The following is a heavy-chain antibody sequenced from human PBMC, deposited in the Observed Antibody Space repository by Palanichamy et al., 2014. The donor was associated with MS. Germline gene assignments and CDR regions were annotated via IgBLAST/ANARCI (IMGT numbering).Heavy chain of an antibody. Sequence: VQLVQSGAEVKKPGASVKVSCKASRYTFTSYYIHWVRQAPGQGLEWMAVINPSGGSTTYAQRFQGRVTMTRDTSTSTVYMELSSLRSEDTALYYCARSWELRGLDYWGQGTLVTVSS. J-gene: IGHJ4*02. CDR2: INPSGGST. D-gene: IGHD1-26*01. CDR1: RYTFTSYY. V-gene: IGHV1-46*01. CDR3: ARSWELRGLDY.